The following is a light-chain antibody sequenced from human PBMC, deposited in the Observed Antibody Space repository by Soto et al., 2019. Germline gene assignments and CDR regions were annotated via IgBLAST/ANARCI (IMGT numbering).Light chain of an antibody. CDR2: LGS. V-gene: IGKV2-28*01. J-gene: IGKJ3*01. CDR1: QSLLHSNGYNY. Sequence: DIVMTQSPLSLPVTPGEPASISCRSSQSLLHSNGYNYLDWYLQKPGQSPQLLIYLGSNRASGVPDRFSGSESGTDFTLRISRVEAEDVGVYYCMQALQTPVTFVPGTKVDIK. CDR3: MQALQTPVT.